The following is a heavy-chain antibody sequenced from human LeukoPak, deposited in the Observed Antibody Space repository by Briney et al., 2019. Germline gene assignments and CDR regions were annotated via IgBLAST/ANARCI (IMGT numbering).Heavy chain of an antibody. D-gene: IGHD6-6*01. Sequence: GGSLRLSCAASGFTFSNYWMSWVRQAPGKGLEGVANIKQDGSAENCVDSVKGRFTISRDNAKNSLYLQMNSLRADDTAVYYCARYSDSSGWFDPWGQGTLVTVSS. CDR2: IKQDGSAE. CDR1: GFTFSNYW. V-gene: IGHV3-7*01. J-gene: IGHJ5*02. CDR3: ARYSDSSGWFDP.